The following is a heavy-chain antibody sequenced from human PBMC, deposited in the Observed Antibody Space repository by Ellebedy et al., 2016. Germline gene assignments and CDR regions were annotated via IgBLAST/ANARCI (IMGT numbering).Heavy chain of an antibody. Sequence: GGSLRLSCAASGFTFSSYAMSWVRQAPGKGLEWVSAISGSGGSTYYADSVKGRFTISRDNSKNTLYLQMNSLRAEDTAVYYCAKDNVLLWFGELFPDQYYFDYWGQGTLVTVSS. J-gene: IGHJ4*02. CDR3: AKDNVLLWFGELFPDQYYFDY. CDR1: GFTFSSYA. CDR2: ISGSGGST. D-gene: IGHD3-10*01. V-gene: IGHV3-23*01.